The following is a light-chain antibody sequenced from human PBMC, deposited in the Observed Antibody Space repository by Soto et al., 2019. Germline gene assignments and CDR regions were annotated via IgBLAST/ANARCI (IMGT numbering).Light chain of an antibody. J-gene: IGKJ1*01. CDR2: ATS. V-gene: IGKV1-16*01. CDR1: QSISTY. Sequence: DIQMTQSPSSVSASVGDRVTITCRASQSISTYLIWYQQKPGKAPKLLIYATSSLQSGVPSRFSGSASGTEFTLTISNLESDDFATYYCQQYHRYSTFGQGTKVDIK. CDR3: QQYHRYST.